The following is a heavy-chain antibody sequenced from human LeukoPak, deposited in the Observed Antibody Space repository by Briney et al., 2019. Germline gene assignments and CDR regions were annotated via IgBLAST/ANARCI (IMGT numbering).Heavy chain of an antibody. J-gene: IGHJ4*02. CDR1: GYTFSNYA. D-gene: IGHD3-9*01. CDR2: ITGSDGNT. Sequence: PGGSLRLSCVASGYTFSNYAMSWGRRAPGKGLELVSAITGSDGNTYYADSAKGRFTISRDNSKNTVFLQMNSLRAEDTAVYYCAKWGDYDVLTGYYASDYWGQGTLVTVSS. V-gene: IGHV3-23*01. CDR3: AKWGDYDVLTGYYASDY.